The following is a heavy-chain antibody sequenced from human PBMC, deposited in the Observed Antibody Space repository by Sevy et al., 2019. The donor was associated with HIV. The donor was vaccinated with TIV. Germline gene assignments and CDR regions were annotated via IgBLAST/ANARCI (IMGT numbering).Heavy chain of an antibody. CDR2: ISGSGGST. V-gene: IGHV3-23*01. Sequence: GGSLRLSCAASGFTFSSYAMSWVRQAPGKGLEWVSAISGSGGSTYYADSVKGRFTISRDNSKNTLSLQMNSLRAEDTAVYYCARLSVYYYDSSGYYTTGNAFDIWGQGTMVTVSS. CDR1: GFTFSSYA. J-gene: IGHJ3*02. D-gene: IGHD3-22*01. CDR3: ARLSVYYYDSSGYYTTGNAFDI.